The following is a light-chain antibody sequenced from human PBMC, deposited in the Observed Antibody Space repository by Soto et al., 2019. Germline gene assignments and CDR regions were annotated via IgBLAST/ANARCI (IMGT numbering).Light chain of an antibody. CDR3: KQYFDIPFT. Sequence: TKTPESLGVLLNDRATIHCNSRQSVLYSSNNKNHLAWYQEKKGQPPHLIIYWASTRESGVHERFSGSGYGTDVNLTLSSLEAEDGAFYLCKQYFDIPFTFGQGTKVDIK. CDR2: WAS. CDR1: QSVLYSSNNKNH. J-gene: IGKJ1*01. V-gene: IGKV4-1*01.